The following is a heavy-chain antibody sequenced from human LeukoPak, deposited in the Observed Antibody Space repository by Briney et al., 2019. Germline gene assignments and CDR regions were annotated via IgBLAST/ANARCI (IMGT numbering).Heavy chain of an antibody. Sequence: GGSLRLSCAASGFIFSDYHMSWIRQASGKGLEWVAYISPGGDAVYFADSVRGRITISRDNAKNSLFLQMSSLTAEDTAVYYCSGGRDITVAGPGGYFDYWGQGCLVTVSS. CDR2: ISPGGDAV. CDR3: SGGRDITVAGPGGYFDY. CDR1: GFIFSDYH. J-gene: IGHJ4*02. D-gene: IGHD6-19*01. V-gene: IGHV3-11*01.